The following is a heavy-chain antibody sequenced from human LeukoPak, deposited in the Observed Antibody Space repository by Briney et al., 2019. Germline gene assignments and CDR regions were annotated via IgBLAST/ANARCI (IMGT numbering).Heavy chain of an antibody. Sequence: ASVKVSCKASGYTFTSYAMNWVRQAPGQGLEWMGWMNPNSGNTGYAQKFQGRVTMTRNTSISTAYMELSSLRSEDTAAYYCARGLVPYSSSPFDPWGQGTLVTVSS. V-gene: IGHV1-8*02. CDR1: GYTFTSYA. CDR3: ARGLVPYSSSPFDP. CDR2: MNPNSGNT. J-gene: IGHJ5*02. D-gene: IGHD6-13*01.